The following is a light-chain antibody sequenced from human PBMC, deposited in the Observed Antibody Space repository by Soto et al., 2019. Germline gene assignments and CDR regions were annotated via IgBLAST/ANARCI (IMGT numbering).Light chain of an antibody. CDR1: QSISRY. CDR3: QQSYNTTRT. Sequence: DIQMTQSPSSLSASVGDRVTITCRASQSISRYLNWYQQKPGKAPKLLIYGASSLQSWVPSRFSGSGSGTDFTLTISSLQPKDFENYNYQQSYNTTRTLGQGTKVEIK. CDR2: GAS. V-gene: IGKV1-39*01. J-gene: IGKJ1*01.